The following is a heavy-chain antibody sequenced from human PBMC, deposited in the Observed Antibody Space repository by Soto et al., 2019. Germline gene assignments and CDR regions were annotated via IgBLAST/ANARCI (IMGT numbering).Heavy chain of an antibody. CDR1: EFTFSNYA. V-gene: IGHV3-23*01. CDR3: ARFFGSGFDY. Sequence: GGSLRLSCAASEFTFSNYAMSWVRQAPGKGLEWVSAISYGGGTTYYADSVKGRFTISRDNSKNTLYLQMDSLRNEDTAVYYCARFFGSGFDYWGQGTLVTVSS. D-gene: IGHD6-19*01. CDR2: ISYGGGTT. J-gene: IGHJ4*02.